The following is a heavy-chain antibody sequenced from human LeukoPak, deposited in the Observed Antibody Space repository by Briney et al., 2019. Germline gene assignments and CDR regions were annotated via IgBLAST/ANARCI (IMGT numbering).Heavy chain of an antibody. J-gene: IGHJ4*02. CDR2: INPNSGGT. Sequence: GASVKVSCKASGYTFTSYYMHWVRQAPGQGLEWMEWINPNSGGTNYAQKVQGRVTMTRDTSISTAYMEMSRLRSDDTAVYYCARDDRSVVVPAAMPSIWGQGTLVTVSS. V-gene: IGHV1-2*02. CDR1: GYTFTSYY. D-gene: IGHD2-2*01. CDR3: ARDDRSVVVPAAMPSI.